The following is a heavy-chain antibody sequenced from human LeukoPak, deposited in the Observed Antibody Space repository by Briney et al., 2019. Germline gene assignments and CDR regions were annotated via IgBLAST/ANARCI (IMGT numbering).Heavy chain of an antibody. CDR2: IYHSGST. CDR3: ARHRRYYGLTGSPFDY. V-gene: IGHV4-38-2*02. J-gene: IGHJ4*02. D-gene: IGHD3-10*01. Sequence: SETLSLTCTVSGYSISSGYYWGWIRQPPGKGLEWIGSIYHSGSTYYNPSLKSRVTISVDTSKNQFSLKLSSVTAADTAVYYCARHRRYYGLTGSPFDYWGQGTLVTVSS. CDR1: GYSISSGYY.